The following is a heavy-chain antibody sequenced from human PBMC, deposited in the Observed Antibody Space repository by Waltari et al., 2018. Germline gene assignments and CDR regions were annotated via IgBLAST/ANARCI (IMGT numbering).Heavy chain of an antibody. D-gene: IGHD7-27*01. CDR2: IQNDGSNK. Sequence: QVQLVESGGGVVQPGGSLRFSCAASGVTFSSFGMHWVRQAPGKGLEWVAYIQNDGSNKEYADSVKGRFTISRDNPKNTLSLQMNNLRAEDTAVYYCVKDFWANQALWGQGTLVTVSS. CDR1: GVTFSSFG. J-gene: IGHJ4*02. CDR3: VKDFWANQAL. V-gene: IGHV3-30*02.